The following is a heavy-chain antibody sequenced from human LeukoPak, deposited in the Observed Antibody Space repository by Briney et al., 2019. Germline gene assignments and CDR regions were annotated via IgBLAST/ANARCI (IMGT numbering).Heavy chain of an antibody. CDR2: IWYDGQTK. Sequence: GGSLRLSCEASGFIFSNYGMHWVRQAPGKGLEWLALIWYDGQTKFYADSVKGRFTISRDNSGNTLFLHMTSLRVEDTAVYYCARGWGRIAVAGGPGYWGQGALVTVSS. D-gene: IGHD6-19*01. CDR1: GFIFSNYG. J-gene: IGHJ4*02. CDR3: ARGWGRIAVAGGPGY. V-gene: IGHV3-33*01.